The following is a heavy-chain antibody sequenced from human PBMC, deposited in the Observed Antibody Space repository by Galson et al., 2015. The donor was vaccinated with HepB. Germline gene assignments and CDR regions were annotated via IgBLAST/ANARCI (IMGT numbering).Heavy chain of an antibody. V-gene: IGHV3-11*04. CDR3: ARVAQRLTVTTHLGY. D-gene: IGHD4-17*01. CDR1: GFTFSDYY. Sequence: SLRLSCAASGFTFSDYYMSWIRQAPGKGLEWVSYISSSGSTIYYADSVKGRFTISRDNSKNTLYLQMNSLRAEDTAVYYCARVAQRLTVTTHLGYWGQGTLVTVSS. CDR2: ISSSGSTI. J-gene: IGHJ4*02.